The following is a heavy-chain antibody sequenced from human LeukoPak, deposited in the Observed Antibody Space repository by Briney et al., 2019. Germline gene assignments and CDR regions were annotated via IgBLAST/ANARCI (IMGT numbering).Heavy chain of an antibody. CDR2: IRFDGSNR. Sequence: GGSLRLSCAASGLTFSTFGMHWVRQAPGKGLEWVAFIRFDGSNRYYAESLKGRFTNSRDNSKNSLYLQMNSLRAEDTAIYFCAKGGYYFVYWGQGALVIVSS. CDR3: AKGGYYFVY. CDR1: GLTFSTFG. V-gene: IGHV3-30*02. J-gene: IGHJ4*02.